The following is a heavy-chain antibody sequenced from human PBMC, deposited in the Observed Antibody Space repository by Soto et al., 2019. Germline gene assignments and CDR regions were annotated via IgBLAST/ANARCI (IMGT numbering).Heavy chain of an antibody. CDR3: AYSDSSGPFEY. J-gene: IGHJ4*02. V-gene: IGHV2-5*02. Sequence: QITLKESGPTLVKPTQTLTLTCSFSGFSLSTNGVGVGWIRQPPGKALEWLALIYWDDDTRDSPSLKSRLTVTKDTSKHQVVLTMTNMDPVDTATYYCAYSDSSGPFEYWGQGTLVTVSS. D-gene: IGHD3-22*01. CDR2: IYWDDDT. CDR1: GFSLSTNGVG.